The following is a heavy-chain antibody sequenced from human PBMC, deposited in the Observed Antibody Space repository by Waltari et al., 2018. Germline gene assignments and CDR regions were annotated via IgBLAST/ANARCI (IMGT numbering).Heavy chain of an antibody. D-gene: IGHD5-12*01. V-gene: IGHV5-51*01. CDR1: GYSFTTSW. J-gene: IGHJ5*02. CDR3: ARHMATSITSNWFDP. CDR2: IYPGDSDT. Sequence: EVQLVPPGAGVKKPGESRKISCKGSGYSFTTSWTGWLRHSPGKGLEWMGIIYPGDSDTRYSPSFQGQVTISADKSISTAYLQWSSLKASDTAMYYCARHMATSITSNWFDPWGQGTLVTVSS.